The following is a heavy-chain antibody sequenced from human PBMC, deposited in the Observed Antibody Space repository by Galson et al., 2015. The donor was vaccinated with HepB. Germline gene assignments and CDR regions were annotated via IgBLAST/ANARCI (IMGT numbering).Heavy chain of an antibody. CDR2: IIPIFGTA. V-gene: IGHV1-69*13. D-gene: IGHD3-16*01. CDR1: GGTFSSYA. Sequence: SVKVSCKASGGTFSSYAISWVRQAPGQGLEWMGGIIPIFGTANYAQKFQGRVTITADESPSTAYMELSSLRSEDTTVYYCARSLPAQYVWGQDYWGQGTLVTVSS. CDR3: ARSLPAQYVWGQDY. J-gene: IGHJ4*02.